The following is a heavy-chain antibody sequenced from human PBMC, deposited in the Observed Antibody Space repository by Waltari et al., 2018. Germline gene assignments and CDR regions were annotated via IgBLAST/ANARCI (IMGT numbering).Heavy chain of an antibody. Sequence: QVQLVQSGAEVKKPGASVKVSCKASGYTFTSYDINWVRQATGQGLEGRGWMNTNSGKTGYAQKFQGRVTMTRNTSISTDYRELSSLRSEDTAVYYCARGWERYYYMDVWGKGTTVTVSS. J-gene: IGHJ6*03. V-gene: IGHV1-8*01. CDR1: GYTFTSYD. CDR2: MNTNSGKT. D-gene: IGHD1-26*01. CDR3: ARGWERYYYMDV.